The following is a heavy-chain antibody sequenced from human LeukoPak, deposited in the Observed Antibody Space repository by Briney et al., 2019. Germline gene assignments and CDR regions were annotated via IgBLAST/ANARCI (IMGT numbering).Heavy chain of an antibody. Sequence: PGGSLRLSCAGSGFTFSSYAMSWVRQGPGNGLEWVSAISGSGGSTYYADSVKGRFTISRDNSKNTLYLQMNSLRAEDTAVYYCAKPYPDATFWFDYWGQGTLVTVSS. V-gene: IGHV3-23*01. CDR2: ISGSGGST. D-gene: IGHD3-16*01. CDR3: AKPYPDATFWFDY. J-gene: IGHJ4*02. CDR1: GFTFSSYA.